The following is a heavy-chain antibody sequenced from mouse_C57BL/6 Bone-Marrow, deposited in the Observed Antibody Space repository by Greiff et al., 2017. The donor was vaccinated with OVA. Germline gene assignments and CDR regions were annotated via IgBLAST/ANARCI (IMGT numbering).Heavy chain of an antibody. CDR1: GYTFTSYW. J-gene: IGHJ3*01. CDR2: IDPSDSYT. Sequence: QVQLQQPGAELVKPGASVKLSCKASGYTFTSYWMQWVKQRPGQGLEWIGEIDPSDSYTNYNQKFKGKATLTVDPSSSTAYMQLSSLTSEDSAVYYCARLGWLLTWFAYWGQGTLVTVSA. V-gene: IGHV1-50*01. CDR3: ARLGWLLTWFAY. D-gene: IGHD2-3*01.